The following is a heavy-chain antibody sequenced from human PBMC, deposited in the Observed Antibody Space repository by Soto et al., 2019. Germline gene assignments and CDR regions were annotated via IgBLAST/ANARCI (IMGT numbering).Heavy chain of an antibody. V-gene: IGHV1-69*02. CDR1: GGTFSSYT. CDR3: ARGSYYDILTGLNWFDP. CDR2: IIPILGIA. Sequence: SVKVSCKASGGTFSSYTISWVRQAPGQGLEWMGRIIPILGIANYAQKFQGRVTITADKSTSTAYMELSSLRSEDTAVYYCARGSYYDILTGLNWFDPWGQGTLVTVS. D-gene: IGHD3-9*01. J-gene: IGHJ5*02.